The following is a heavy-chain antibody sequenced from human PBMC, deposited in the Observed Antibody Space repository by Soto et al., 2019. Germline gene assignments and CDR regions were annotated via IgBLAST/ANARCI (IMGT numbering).Heavy chain of an antibody. CDR2: VNPNSGGT. J-gene: IGHJ6*02. V-gene: IGHV1-2*02. Sequence: ASVKVSCKASGYTFTGYYMHWVRQAPGQGLEWMGWVNPNSGGTNYAQKFQGRVTMTRDTSISTAYMELSRLRSDDTAVYYCARVLTNYDFWSGQYYYYGMDVWGQGTTVTISS. CDR1: GYTFTGYY. D-gene: IGHD3-3*01. CDR3: ARVLTNYDFWSGQYYYYGMDV.